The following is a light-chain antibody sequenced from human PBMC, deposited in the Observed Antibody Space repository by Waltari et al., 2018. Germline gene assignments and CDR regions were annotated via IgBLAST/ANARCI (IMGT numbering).Light chain of an antibody. J-gene: IGKJ5*01. CDR3: QQRSN. V-gene: IGKV3-11*01. CDR2: DTS. Sequence: EIVLTQSPGTLSLSPGERVTLSCRASQSVRNSLSWYQQKPGQAPRRLIHDTSNRATGIPARFSGSGSGTDFTLTISSLEPEDFAVYYCQQRSNFGQGTRLDI. CDR1: QSVRNS.